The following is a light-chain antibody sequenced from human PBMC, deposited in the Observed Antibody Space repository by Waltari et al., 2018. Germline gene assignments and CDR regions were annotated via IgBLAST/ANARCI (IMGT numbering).Light chain of an antibody. CDR1: QSVTSSY. Sequence: EIVLTQSPGTLSLSPGERAILSCRASQSVTSSYLARYQQKPGQAPRRLIYGTSSRATGIPARFSGSGSGTDFTLTISRLEPEDFAVYYCQQYGSSPQTFGQGTKVEIK. CDR3: QQYGSSPQT. CDR2: GTS. V-gene: IGKV3-20*01. J-gene: IGKJ1*01.